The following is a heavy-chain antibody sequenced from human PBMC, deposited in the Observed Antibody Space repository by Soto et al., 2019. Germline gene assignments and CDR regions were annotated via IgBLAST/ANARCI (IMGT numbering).Heavy chain of an antibody. D-gene: IGHD3-3*01. CDR1: GFTFSSYG. CDR2: ISGSGGNT. CDR3: AKMTNYDFWSGYLGYYYYGMDV. V-gene: IGHV3-23*01. J-gene: IGHJ6*02. Sequence: GGSLRLSCAASGFTFSSYGMHWVRQAPGKGLEWVAVISGSGGNTYYADSVKGRFTISRDNSKNTLYLQMNSLRAEDTAVYYCAKMTNYDFWSGYLGYYYYGMDVWGQGTTVTVSS.